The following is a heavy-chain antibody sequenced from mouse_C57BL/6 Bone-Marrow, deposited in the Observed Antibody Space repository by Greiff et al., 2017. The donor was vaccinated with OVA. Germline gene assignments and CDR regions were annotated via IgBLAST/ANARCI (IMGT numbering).Heavy chain of an antibody. Sequence: VKLQQPGAELVKPGASVKLSCKASGYTFTSYWMHWVKQRPGQGLEWIGMIHPNSGSTNYNEKFKSKATLTVDKSSSTAYMQLSSLTSEDSAVYYCANYGSRREFDYWGQGTTLTVSS. CDR1: GYTFTSYW. V-gene: IGHV1-64*01. CDR3: ANYGSRREFDY. J-gene: IGHJ2*01. CDR2: IHPNSGST. D-gene: IGHD1-1*01.